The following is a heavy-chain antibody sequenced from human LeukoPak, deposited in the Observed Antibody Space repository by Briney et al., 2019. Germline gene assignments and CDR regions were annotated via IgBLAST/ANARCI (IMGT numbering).Heavy chain of an antibody. CDR2: ISWNSGGI. CDR3: AKGQSFQLLPRPSGFDI. Sequence: GGSLRLSCAASGFTFDDYAIHWVRQAPGKGLEWVSGISWNSGGIGYADSVKGRFTISRDNAKNSLYLQMNSLRAEDTALYYCAKGQSFQLLPRPSGFDIWGQGTMVTVSS. V-gene: IGHV3-9*01. D-gene: IGHD2-21*01. J-gene: IGHJ3*02. CDR1: GFTFDDYA.